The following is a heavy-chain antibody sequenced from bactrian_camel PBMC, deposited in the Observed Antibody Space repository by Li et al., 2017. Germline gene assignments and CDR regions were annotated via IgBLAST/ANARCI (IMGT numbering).Heavy chain of an antibody. CDR2: IRRDGGET. CDR1: GYDYIKYC. J-gene: IGHJ4*01. CDR3: AASGGSAFVAGGAVCHYNF. D-gene: IGHD3*01. Sequence: VQLVESGGGSVQAGGSLTLTCAASGYDYIKYCLGWFRQAPGKEREGVAAIRRDGGETWYAASVKGRFTISRDSAKNTVYLQMNNLQPEDTAMYYCAASGGSAFVAGGAVCHYNFWGQGTQVTVS. V-gene: IGHV3S31*01.